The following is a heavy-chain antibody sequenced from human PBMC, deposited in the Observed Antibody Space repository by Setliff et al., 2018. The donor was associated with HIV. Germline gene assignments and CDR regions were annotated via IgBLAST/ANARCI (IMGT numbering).Heavy chain of an antibody. J-gene: IGHJ4*02. Sequence: SVKVSCKTSRGTFSSYAVSWVRQGPGQGLEWMGGIIPIFGTAKYAQKFQGRVIITADESSTTAYMEVSRLTSDDTAVYYCARGRYSGSYFLFDSWGQGTQVTVSS. CDR1: RGTFSSYA. CDR2: IIPIFGTA. V-gene: IGHV1-69*13. D-gene: IGHD1-26*01. CDR3: ARGRYSGSYFLFDS.